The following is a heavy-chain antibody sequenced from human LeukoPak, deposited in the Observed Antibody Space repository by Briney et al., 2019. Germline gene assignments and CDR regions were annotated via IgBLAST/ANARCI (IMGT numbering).Heavy chain of an antibody. Sequence: GRSLRLSCAASGCTFSSYGMHWVRQAPGKGLEWVAVISYDGSNKYYADSVKGRFTISRDNSKNTLYLQMNSLRAEDTAVYYCAIGGRYCSSTSCYANAFDYWGQGTLVTVSS. J-gene: IGHJ4*02. CDR3: AIGGRYCSSTSCYANAFDY. CDR2: ISYDGSNK. V-gene: IGHV3-30*03. D-gene: IGHD2-2*01. CDR1: GCTFSSYG.